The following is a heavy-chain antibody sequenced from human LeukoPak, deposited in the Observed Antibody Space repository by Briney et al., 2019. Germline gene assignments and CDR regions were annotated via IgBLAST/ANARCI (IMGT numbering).Heavy chain of an antibody. CDR2: ISSSSSYI. CDR3: ARSLTIFGVVIAGSYPPTDY. J-gene: IGHJ4*02. D-gene: IGHD3-3*01. Sequence: GGSLRLSCAASGFTFSSYSMNWVRQAPGKGLEWVSSISSSSSYIYYADSVKGRFTISRDNAKNSLYLQMNSLRAEDTAVYYCARSLTIFGVVIAGSYPPTDYRGQGTLVTVSS. CDR1: GFTFSSYS. V-gene: IGHV3-21*01.